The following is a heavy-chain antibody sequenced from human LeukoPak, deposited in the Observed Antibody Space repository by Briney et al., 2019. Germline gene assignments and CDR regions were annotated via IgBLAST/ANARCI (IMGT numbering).Heavy chain of an antibody. CDR2: ISSTGATI. J-gene: IGHJ4*02. CDR3: ARANSLMVWGVISYFDS. D-gene: IGHD3-10*01. V-gene: IGHV3-48*02. Sequence: SGGSLRLSCAASGFTFSSNGMNWVRQAPGKGLDFIAYISSTGATIYYADSLKGRFTISRDNARNSLYLQMNSLRDEDTAVYFCARANSLMVWGVISYFDSWGQGTLVTVSS. CDR1: GFTFSSNG.